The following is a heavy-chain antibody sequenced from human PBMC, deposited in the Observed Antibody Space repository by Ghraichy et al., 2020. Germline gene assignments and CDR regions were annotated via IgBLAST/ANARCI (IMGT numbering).Heavy chain of an antibody. CDR1: GFTFSSYS. D-gene: IGHD3-22*01. CDR3: ARAYYYDSSGYYYVFDY. J-gene: IGHJ4*02. V-gene: IGHV3-21*01. CDR2: ISSSSSYI. Sequence: GGSLRLSCAASGFTFSSYSMNWVRQAPGKGLEWVSSISSSSSYIYYADSVKGRFTISRDNAKNSLYLQMNSLRAEDTAVYYCARAYYYDSSGYYYVFDYWGQGTLVTVSS.